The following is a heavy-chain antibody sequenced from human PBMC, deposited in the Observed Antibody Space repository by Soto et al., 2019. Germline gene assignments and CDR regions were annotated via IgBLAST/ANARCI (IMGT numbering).Heavy chain of an antibody. CDR1: GGSISGFY. CDR3: ARAPMVITRSYFDN. J-gene: IGHJ4*02. CDR2: ISYSGNT. Sequence: PSETLSLTCNVSGGSISGFYWSWIRQPPGKGLEWIGYISYSGNTNYSPSLKSRVTISVDTSEKQLSLKLTSVTTADTAVYFCARAPMVITRSYFDNWGQGTPVTVSS. V-gene: IGHV4-59*01. D-gene: IGHD1-20*01.